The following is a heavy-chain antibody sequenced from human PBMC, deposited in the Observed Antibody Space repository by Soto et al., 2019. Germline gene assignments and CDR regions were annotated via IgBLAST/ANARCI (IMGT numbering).Heavy chain of an antibody. D-gene: IGHD6-19*01. CDR1: GFTVSSNY. CDR2: IYRGGTT. Sequence: GSLRLSCAASGFTVSSNYMTWVRQAPGKGLEWVSVIYRGGTTYYADSVEGRFTISRDDSKNTLYLQMNSLRAEDTAVYYCARDHGSGWLDYWGQGTLVTVSS. CDR3: ARDHGSGWLDY. J-gene: IGHJ4*02. V-gene: IGHV3-66*01.